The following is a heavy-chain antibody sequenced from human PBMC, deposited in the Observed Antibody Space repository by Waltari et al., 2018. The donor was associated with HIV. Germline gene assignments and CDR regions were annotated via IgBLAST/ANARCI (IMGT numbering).Heavy chain of an antibody. Sequence: EVLLVESGGGLVQPGGSLRLSCAASAFAFSTYWMHWVRQAPGKGLVWVSRSDEYGGITNDADSVEGRFTISRDNAKNTLCLQMNNLRAEDTATYYCARDLSGYSDYWGQGTLVTVSS. CDR1: AFAFSTYW. D-gene: IGHD3-3*01. J-gene: IGHJ4*02. V-gene: IGHV3-74*01. CDR2: SDEYGGIT. CDR3: ARDLSGYSDY.